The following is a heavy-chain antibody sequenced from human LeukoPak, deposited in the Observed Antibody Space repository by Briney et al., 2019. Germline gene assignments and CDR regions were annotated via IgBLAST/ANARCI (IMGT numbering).Heavy chain of an antibody. Sequence: ASVKVSYKASGYTFTGYYMHWVRQAPGQGLEWMGWINPNSVGTNYAQKFQGRVTMTRDTSISTAYMDLSRLRSDDTAGYYCAGAPCGGDGYAVGPPANLDYWGQGTLVTVSS. CDR1: GYTFTGYY. D-gene: IGHD2-21*01. V-gene: IGHV1-2*02. CDR2: INPNSVGT. CDR3: AGAPCGGDGYAVGPPANLDY. J-gene: IGHJ4*02.